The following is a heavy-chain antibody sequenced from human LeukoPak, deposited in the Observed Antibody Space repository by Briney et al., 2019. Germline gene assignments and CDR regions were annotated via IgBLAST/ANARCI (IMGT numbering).Heavy chain of an antibody. J-gene: IGHJ4*02. CDR2: ISGSGGST. Sequence: GGSLRLSCAASGFTFSSYAMSWVRQAPGMGLEWVSAISGSGGSTYYADSVTGRFTISRDNSKNTLYLQMNSLRAEDTAVYYCASGASIYGPFDYWGQGTLVTVSS. CDR1: GFTFSSYA. CDR3: ASGASIYGPFDY. D-gene: IGHD2/OR15-2a*01. V-gene: IGHV3-23*01.